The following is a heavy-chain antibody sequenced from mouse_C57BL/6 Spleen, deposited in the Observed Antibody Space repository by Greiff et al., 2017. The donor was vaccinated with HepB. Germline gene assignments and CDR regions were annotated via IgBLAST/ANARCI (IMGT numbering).Heavy chain of an antibody. V-gene: IGHV5-12*01. Sequence: EVQVVESGGGLVQPGGSLKLSCAASGFTFSDYYMYWVRQTPEKRLEWVAYISNGGGSTYYPDTVKGRFTISRDNAKNTLYLQMSRLKSEDTAMYYCARRTGGNPYYAMDYWGQGTSVTVSS. CDR1: GFTFSDYY. J-gene: IGHJ4*01. CDR3: ARRTGGNPYYAMDY. CDR2: ISNGGGST. D-gene: IGHD2-1*01.